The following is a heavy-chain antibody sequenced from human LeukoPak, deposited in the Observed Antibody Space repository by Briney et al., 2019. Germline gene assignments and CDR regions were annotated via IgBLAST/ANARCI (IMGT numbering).Heavy chain of an antibody. D-gene: IGHD2-21*02. CDR2: IYHSGRT. CDR1: GDSINTTYF. CDR3: ARHALVPAISTYNWLDP. Sequence: SETLSLTCTVSGDSINTTYFWAWIRQPPGKGLEWIGSIYHSGRTYYNLSLKSRVSISIDTSKNQLTLNLNSVTAADTAAYYCARHALVPAISTYNWLDPWGQGTLVTVSS. J-gene: IGHJ5*02. V-gene: IGHV4-39*01.